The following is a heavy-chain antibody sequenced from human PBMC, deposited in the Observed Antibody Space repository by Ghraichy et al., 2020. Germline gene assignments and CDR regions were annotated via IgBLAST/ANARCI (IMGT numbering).Heavy chain of an antibody. J-gene: IGHJ4*02. CDR3: AKAGTGYCGTAGCYFPMDY. Sequence: GESLNISCAASGFTFSRYAMSWVRQAPGKGLEWVSAISGTGGSTYYADSVKGRFTMSRDNSKNTVYLQVSSLRAEDTAVYYCAKAGTGYCGTAGCYFPMDYWGQGTLVTVSS. CDR2: ISGTGGST. D-gene: IGHD2-2*01. V-gene: IGHV3-23*01. CDR1: GFTFSRYA.